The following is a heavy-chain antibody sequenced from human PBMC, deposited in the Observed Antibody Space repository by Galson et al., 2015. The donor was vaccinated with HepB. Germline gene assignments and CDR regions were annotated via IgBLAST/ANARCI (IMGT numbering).Heavy chain of an antibody. Sequence: CAISGDSVSSNSAAWNWIRQSPSRGLEWLGRTYYRSKWYNDYAVSVKSRITINPDTSKNQFSLQLNSVTPEDTAVYYCARTSAVAGTGGYFDYWGQGTLVTVSS. CDR1: GDSVSSNSAA. CDR3: ARTSAVAGTGGYFDY. J-gene: IGHJ4*02. D-gene: IGHD6-19*01. CDR2: TYYRSKWYN. V-gene: IGHV6-1*01.